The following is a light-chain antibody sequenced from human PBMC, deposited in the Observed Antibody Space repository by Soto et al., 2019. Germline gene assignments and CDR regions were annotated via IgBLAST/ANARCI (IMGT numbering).Light chain of an antibody. V-gene: IGKV3-15*01. CDR1: HYINNY. Sequence: EIVMTQSPATLSVSPGEGVTLSCTASHYINNYLAWYQQKPGQAPRLLISGASTRATGFPARFSGGGSGKEFTSTITSLQAEDFAVDSCQQYLNWPGTFGQGTKVEIK. CDR2: GAS. CDR3: QQYLNWPGT. J-gene: IGKJ1*01.